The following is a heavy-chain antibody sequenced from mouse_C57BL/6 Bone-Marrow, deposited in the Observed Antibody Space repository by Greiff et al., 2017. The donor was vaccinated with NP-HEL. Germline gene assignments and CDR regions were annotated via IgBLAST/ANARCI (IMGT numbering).Heavy chain of an antibody. CDR2: ISSGGSYT. CDR1: GFTFSSYG. D-gene: IGHD1-1*01. CDR3: ARRTVVATDY. J-gene: IGHJ2*01. Sequence: EVKLVESGGDLVKPGGSLKLSCAASGFTFSSYGMSWVRQTPDKRLEWVATISSGGSYTYYPDSVKGRFTISRDNAKNTLYLQMSGLKSEDTAMYYCARRTVVATDYWGQGTTLTVSS. V-gene: IGHV5-6*02.